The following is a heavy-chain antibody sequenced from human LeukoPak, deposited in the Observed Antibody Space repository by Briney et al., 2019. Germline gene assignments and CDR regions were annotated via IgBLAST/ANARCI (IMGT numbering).Heavy chain of an antibody. V-gene: IGHV4-4*07. J-gene: IGHJ4*02. D-gene: IGHD4/OR15-4a*01. CDR2: IYTSGST. CDR1: GGSMSSYY. Sequence: SETLALTCTVSGGSMSSYYWSWIRQPAGKGLEWIGRIYTSGSTNYNPSLKSRVTMSVDTSKNQFSLKLSSVTAADTAVYYCARDAKASNHADYWGQGTLVTVSS. CDR3: ARDAKASNHADY.